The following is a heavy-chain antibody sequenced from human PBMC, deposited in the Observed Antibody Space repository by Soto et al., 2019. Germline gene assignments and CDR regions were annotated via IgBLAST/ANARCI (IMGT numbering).Heavy chain of an antibody. CDR2: IYFSGSI. CDR3: ARGPATTAALSYGMDV. V-gene: IGHV4-59*01. Sequence: QVQLQESGTGLLKPSETLSLTCTVSGCSISSNYWSWIRQAPGKGLEWIGNIYFSGSIEYNTSHTSRVTISVDTWQNQVALNMKSVTAADTAMYYCARGPATTAALSYGMDVCGQGTTVTFAS. J-gene: IGHJ6*02. D-gene: IGHD4-4*01. CDR1: GCSISSNY.